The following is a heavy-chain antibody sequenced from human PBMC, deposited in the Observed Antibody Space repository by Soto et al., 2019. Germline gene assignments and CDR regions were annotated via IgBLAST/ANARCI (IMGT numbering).Heavy chain of an antibody. CDR3: ARDRVESGYPEYFQH. Sequence: GGSLRLSCAASGFTFSSHWMHWVRQAPGKGLVWVSRINTDGSTTRYADSVKGRFTISRDNAKNTLYLQMNSLRVEDTAVYYCARDRVESGYPEYFQHWGQGTLVTVSS. CDR1: GFTFSSHW. V-gene: IGHV3-74*01. CDR2: INTDGSTT. D-gene: IGHD3-22*01. J-gene: IGHJ1*01.